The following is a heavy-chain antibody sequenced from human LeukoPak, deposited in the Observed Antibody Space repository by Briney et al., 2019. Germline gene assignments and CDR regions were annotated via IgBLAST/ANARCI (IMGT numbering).Heavy chain of an antibody. V-gene: IGHV3-7*01. CDR1: GFTFSTYW. CDR3: TRGGGNFDY. CDR2: IKFDGSEK. Sequence: GGSLRLSCAASGFTFSTYWMNWVRQAPGKGLEWVANIKFDGSEKYYVDPVKGRFTISRDNTKNSLYLQMNSLRAEDTAMYYCTRGGGNFDYWGQGTLVTVSS. D-gene: IGHD2-15*01. J-gene: IGHJ4*02.